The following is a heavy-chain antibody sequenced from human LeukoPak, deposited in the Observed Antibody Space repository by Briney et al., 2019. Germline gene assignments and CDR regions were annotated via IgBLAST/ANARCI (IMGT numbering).Heavy chain of an antibody. CDR2: IYRSGST. CDR1: GYSISSGYY. J-gene: IGHJ3*02. CDR3: ARSDGYGLVGI. Sequence: SETLSLTCTVSGYSISSGYYWVWIRQTPGKGLEWIGSIYRSGSTNYNPSLKSRVIILIDTAKNHFSLNLSSVTAADTAVYYCARSDGYGLVGIWGQGTMVTVSS. V-gene: IGHV4-38-2*02. D-gene: IGHD3-10*01.